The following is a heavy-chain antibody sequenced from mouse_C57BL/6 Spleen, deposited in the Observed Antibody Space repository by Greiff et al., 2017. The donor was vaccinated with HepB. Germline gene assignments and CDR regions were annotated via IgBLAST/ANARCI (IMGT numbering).Heavy chain of an antibody. CDR2: INPNYGTT. CDR3: ARWNYYGSPYAMDY. J-gene: IGHJ4*01. V-gene: IGHV1-39*01. Sequence: EVKLQESGPELVKPGASVKISCKASGYSFTDYNMNWVKQSNGKSLEWIGVINPNYGTTSYNQKFKGKATLTVDQSSSTAYMQLNSLTSEDSAVYYCARWNYYGSPYAMDYWGQGTSVTVSS. CDR1: GYSFTDYN. D-gene: IGHD1-1*01.